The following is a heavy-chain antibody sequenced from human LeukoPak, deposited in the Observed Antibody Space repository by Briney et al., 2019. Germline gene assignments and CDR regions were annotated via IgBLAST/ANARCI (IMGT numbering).Heavy chain of an antibody. V-gene: IGHV5-51*01. J-gene: IGHJ4*02. CDR2: IYPGGSDT. D-gene: IGHD3-22*01. CDR1: GYTFTNYW. CDR3: ARHRVSSDSSGLSSPFDY. Sequence: GASLKISCKGSGYTFTNYWIGWVRQMPGKGLEWMGIIYPGGSDTRFSPSFQGQVTISADKSISTAYLQWRSLKASDTAMYYCARHRVSSDSSGLSSPFDYWGQGTLVTVSS.